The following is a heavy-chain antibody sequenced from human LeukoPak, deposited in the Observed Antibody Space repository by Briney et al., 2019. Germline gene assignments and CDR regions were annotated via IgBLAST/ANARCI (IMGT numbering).Heavy chain of an antibody. Sequence: SETLSLTCTVSGGSISSSSYYWGWIRQPPGKGLEWIGEINHSGSTNYNPSLKSRVTISVDTSKNQFSLNLSSVTAADTAVYYCAREQYSGNWNYWGQGPWSPSPQ. V-gene: IGHV4-39*07. CDR1: GGSISSSSYY. CDR2: INHSGST. D-gene: IGHD1-26*01. J-gene: IGHJ4*02. CDR3: AREQYSGNWNY.